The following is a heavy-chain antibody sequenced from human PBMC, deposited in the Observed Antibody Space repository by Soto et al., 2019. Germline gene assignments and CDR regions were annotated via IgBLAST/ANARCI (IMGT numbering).Heavy chain of an antibody. V-gene: IGHV3-23*01. D-gene: IGHD6-13*01. Sequence: EVQLLESGGGLVQPGGSLRLSCAASGFTFSSYAMSWVRQAPGKGLEWVSAISGSGGSTYYADSVKGRFTISRDNSKNPLYLQMNSLRAEDTAGYYCAKVIAAAGTGYWCDPWGQGTLVTVSS. CDR3: AKVIAAAGTGYWCDP. J-gene: IGHJ5*02. CDR1: GFTFSSYA. CDR2: ISGSGGST.